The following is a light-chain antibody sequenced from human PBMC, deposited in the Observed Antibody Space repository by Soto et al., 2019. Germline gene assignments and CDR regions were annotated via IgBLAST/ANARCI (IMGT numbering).Light chain of an antibody. CDR2: QAS. Sequence: STLSASVGDRVTITCRASENINKWLAWYQQRPGTVPKLLIYQASNLESGVPARFRGSGSGTDFTLTISSLQPEDFATYYCQHYKISTRYSFGQGTKVDIK. J-gene: IGKJ2*03. V-gene: IGKV1-5*03. CDR3: QHYKISTRYS. CDR1: ENINKW.